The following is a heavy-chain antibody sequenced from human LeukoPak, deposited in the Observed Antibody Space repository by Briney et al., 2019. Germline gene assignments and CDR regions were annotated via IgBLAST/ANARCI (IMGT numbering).Heavy chain of an antibody. CDR3: ARAPKLYDPFDY. J-gene: IGHJ4*02. CDR1: GGTFSSYA. CDR2: IIPIFGTA. Sequence: SVKVSCKASGGTFSSYAISWVRQAPGQGLEWMGGIIPIFGTANYAQKFQGRVTITTDESTSTAYMELSSLRSEDTAVYYYARAPKLYDPFDYWGQGTLVTVSS. V-gene: IGHV1-69*05. D-gene: IGHD5/OR15-5a*01.